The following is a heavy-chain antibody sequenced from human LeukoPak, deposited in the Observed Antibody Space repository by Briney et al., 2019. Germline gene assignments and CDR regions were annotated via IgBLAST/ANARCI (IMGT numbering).Heavy chain of an antibody. D-gene: IGHD3-10*01. CDR3: ARDETGGYFEN. CDR1: GFTFNHYW. J-gene: IGHJ4*02. CDR2: INLDGSKK. Sequence: GGSLRLSCATSGFTFNHYWMSWVRQAPGKGLEWVANINLDGSKKYYVDSVKGRFTISRDNAQNPLYLQMNSLRVEDTAVYYCARDETGGYFENWGQGTLVTVSS. V-gene: IGHV3-7*01.